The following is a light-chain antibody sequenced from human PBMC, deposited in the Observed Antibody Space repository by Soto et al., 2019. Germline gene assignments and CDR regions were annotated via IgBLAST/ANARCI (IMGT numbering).Light chain of an antibody. CDR1: QSVSNF. CDR3: QQRSNWIT. CDR2: DAS. V-gene: IGKV3-11*01. Sequence: EIVLTQSPATLSLSPGERSSVSCRTSQSVSNFLAWYQQKPGQAPRLLIYDASNRATGIPARFSGSGSGTDFTLTISSLEPEDFAVYYCQQRSNWITFGQGTRLEIK. J-gene: IGKJ5*01.